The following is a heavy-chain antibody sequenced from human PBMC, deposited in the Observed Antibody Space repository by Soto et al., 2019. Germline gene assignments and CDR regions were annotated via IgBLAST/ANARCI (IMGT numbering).Heavy chain of an antibody. D-gene: IGHD6-6*01. V-gene: IGHV4-30-2*01. CDR3: AWAIAASPFGY. J-gene: IGHJ4*02. CDR2: IYHSGST. CDR1: GGSISSGGFS. Sequence: QLQLQESGSGLVKPSQTLSLTCAVSGGSISSGGFSWSWIRQPPGKGLESIGYIYHSGSTYYNPSLKTRVTISLDRSKNQFSLKLSSVTAADTAMYYCAWAIAASPFGYWGQRPLVTVSS.